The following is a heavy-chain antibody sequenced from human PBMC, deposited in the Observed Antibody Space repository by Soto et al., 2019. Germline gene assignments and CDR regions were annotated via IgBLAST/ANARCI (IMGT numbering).Heavy chain of an antibody. Sequence: SETLSLTCAFSVYSISSGYYWGWIRQPPGKGLEWIGSIYHSGSTYYNPSLKSRVTISVDTSKNQLSLKLSSVTTADTAVYYCARVAPYYYDSSGYFPFDYWGQGTLVTVTS. CDR1: VYSISSGYY. D-gene: IGHD3-22*01. J-gene: IGHJ4*02. CDR2: IYHSGST. CDR3: ARVAPYYYDSSGYFPFDY. V-gene: IGHV4-38-2*01.